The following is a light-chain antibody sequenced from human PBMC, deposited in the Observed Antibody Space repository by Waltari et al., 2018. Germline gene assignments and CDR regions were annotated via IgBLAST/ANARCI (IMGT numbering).Light chain of an antibody. J-gene: IGLJ1*01. CDR3: YSYAGGRV. V-gene: IGLV2-23*02. Sequence: QSALTQPASVSGSPGQSSTTSCPGSSSAVGSSNLVSCYLQHPGKAPKLIIYEVTKRPSGVSNRFSGSKSGNTASLTISGLQAEDEADYYCYSYAGGRVFGTGTKVTVL. CDR2: EVT. CDR1: SSAVGSSNL.